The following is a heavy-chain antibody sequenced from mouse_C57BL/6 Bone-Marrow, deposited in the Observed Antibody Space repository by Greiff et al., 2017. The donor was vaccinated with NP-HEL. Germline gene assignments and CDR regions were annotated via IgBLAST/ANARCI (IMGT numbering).Heavy chain of an antibody. Sequence: EVQRVESGGGLVKPGGSLKLSCAASGFTFSSYAMSWVRQTPEKRLEWVATISDGGSYTYYPDNVKGRFPISRDNAKNNLYLQMSHLKSEDTAMYYCARGEDYDGYYVAMDYWGQGTSVTVSS. V-gene: IGHV5-4*01. CDR3: ARGEDYDGYYVAMDY. CDR2: ISDGGSYT. CDR1: GFTFSSYA. D-gene: IGHD2-3*01. J-gene: IGHJ4*01.